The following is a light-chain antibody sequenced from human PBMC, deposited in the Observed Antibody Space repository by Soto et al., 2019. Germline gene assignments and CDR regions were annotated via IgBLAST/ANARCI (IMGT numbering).Light chain of an antibody. CDR3: RSYTTSSTLV. CDR2: DVT. V-gene: IGLV2-14*03. J-gene: IGLJ3*02. Sequence: QSVLTQPASVSGSPGQSITISCTGTSSDIGGYNFVSWYQQHPGKAPKLMIYDVTNRPPGLSDRFSGSKSGNTASLTISGLPAEDEADYYCRSYTTSSTLVFGGGTQLTVL. CDR1: SSDIGGYNF.